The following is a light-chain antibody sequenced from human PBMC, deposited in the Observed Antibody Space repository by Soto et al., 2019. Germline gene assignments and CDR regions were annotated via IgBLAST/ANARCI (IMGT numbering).Light chain of an antibody. CDR3: CSYAGSYTFV. V-gene: IGLV2-11*01. CDR2: DVS. CDR1: SSDVGGYNY. J-gene: IGLJ1*01. Sequence: QSALTQPRSVSGSPEQSVTISCTGSSSDVGGYNYVSWYQHHPGKAPKVVIYDVSQRPSGVPDRFSGSKSGNTASLTISGLQAEDEADYYCCSYAGSYTFVFGSGTKVTVL.